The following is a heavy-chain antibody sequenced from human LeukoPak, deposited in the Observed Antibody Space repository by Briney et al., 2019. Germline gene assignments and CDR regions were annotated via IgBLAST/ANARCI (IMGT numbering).Heavy chain of an antibody. Sequence: SETLSLTCSVSGDSISTYYWSWIRQPPGKALEWVGYVYYGGSTDYNPSLKSRVTISLDTSKNKVSLNLNNVNAADTAVYYCSASKQLYFRGLSDYSGQGTLVTASS. CDR1: GDSISTYY. V-gene: IGHV4-59*01. CDR3: SASKQLYFRGLSDY. CDR2: VYYGGST. J-gene: IGHJ4*02. D-gene: IGHD2-8*01.